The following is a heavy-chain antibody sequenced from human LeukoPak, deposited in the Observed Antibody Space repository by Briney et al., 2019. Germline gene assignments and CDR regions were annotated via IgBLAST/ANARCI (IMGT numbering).Heavy chain of an antibody. Sequence: GESLKISCKGSGYSFTSYWIGWVRQMPGKGLEWMGIIYPGDSDTRYSPSFQGQVTISADKSISTAYLQWSSLKAPDTAMYYCARGEMATIHTYYFDYWGQGTLVTVSS. D-gene: IGHD5-24*01. CDR2: IYPGDSDT. J-gene: IGHJ4*02. CDR3: ARGEMATIHTYYFDY. V-gene: IGHV5-51*01. CDR1: GYSFTSYW.